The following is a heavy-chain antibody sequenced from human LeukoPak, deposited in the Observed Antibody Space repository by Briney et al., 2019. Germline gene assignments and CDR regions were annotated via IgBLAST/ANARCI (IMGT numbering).Heavy chain of an antibody. D-gene: IGHD6-19*01. Sequence: SSETLSLTCAVYGGSFSGYYWSWIRQPPGKGLEWIGEINHSGSTNYNPSLKSRVTISVDTSKNQFSLKLSSVTAADTAVYYCARGIAVAGRVSFDYWGQGTLVTVSS. J-gene: IGHJ4*02. CDR3: ARGIAVAGRVSFDY. CDR1: GGSFSGYY. CDR2: INHSGST. V-gene: IGHV4-34*01.